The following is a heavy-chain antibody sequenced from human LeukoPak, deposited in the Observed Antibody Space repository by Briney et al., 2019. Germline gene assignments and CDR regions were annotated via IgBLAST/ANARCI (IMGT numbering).Heavy chain of an antibody. D-gene: IGHD3-22*01. Sequence: GGSLRLSCAASGFTFSSYSMNWVRQAPGKGLEWVSSISSSSSYIYYADSVKGRFTISRDNAKNSLYLQMNSLRAEDTAVYYCAREEGAYDSSGYSPDYWGQGTLVTVSS. CDR3: AREEGAYDSSGYSPDY. CDR2: ISSSSSYI. CDR1: GFTFSSYS. V-gene: IGHV3-21*01. J-gene: IGHJ4*02.